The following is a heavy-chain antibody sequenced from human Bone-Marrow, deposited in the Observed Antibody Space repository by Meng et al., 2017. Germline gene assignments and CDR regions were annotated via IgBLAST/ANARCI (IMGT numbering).Heavy chain of an antibody. CDR2: INPSGGST. CDR1: GYTFTSYY. Sequence: ASVKVSCKASGYTFTSYYMHWVRQAPGQGLEWMGIINPSGGSTSYAQKFQGRVTMTRDTSISTAYMELSRLRSDDTAVYYCARETPDYDYVWGSLHYYYYYGMDVWGQGTTVTVSS. CDR3: ARETPDYDYVWGSLHYYYYYGMDV. D-gene: IGHD3-16*01. V-gene: IGHV1-46*01. J-gene: IGHJ6*02.